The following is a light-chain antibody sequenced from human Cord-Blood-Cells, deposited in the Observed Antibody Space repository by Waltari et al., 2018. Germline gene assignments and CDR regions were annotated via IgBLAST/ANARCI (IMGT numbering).Light chain of an antibody. CDR3: MQGTHWPAVRN. V-gene: IGKV2-28*01. Sequence: DIVMTQSPLSLPVTPGEPASISCRSSQSLLHSNGYNYLDWYLQKPGQSPQLLIYLGSNRASGVPDRFCGSGSGTDFTLKISRVEAEDVGVYYCMQGTHWPAVRNFGPGTKVDIK. CDR2: LGS. CDR1: QSLLHSNGYNY. J-gene: IGKJ3*01.